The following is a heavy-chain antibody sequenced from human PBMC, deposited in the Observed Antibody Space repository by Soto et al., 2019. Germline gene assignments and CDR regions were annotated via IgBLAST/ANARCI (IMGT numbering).Heavy chain of an antibody. V-gene: IGHV3-30*19. Sequence: HPGGSLRLSCAASGFTFSSYGMHWVRQAPGKGLEWVAVIWYDGSNKYYADSVKGRFTISRDNSKNTLYLQMNSLRAEDTAVYYCARDEGYSRILDYWGQGTLVTVSS. J-gene: IGHJ4*02. D-gene: IGHD6-13*01. CDR1: GFTFSSYG. CDR2: IWYDGSNK. CDR3: ARDEGYSRILDY.